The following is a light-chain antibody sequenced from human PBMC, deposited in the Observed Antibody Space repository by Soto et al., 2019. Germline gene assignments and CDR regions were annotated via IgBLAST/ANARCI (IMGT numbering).Light chain of an antibody. CDR3: QQYGTARVT. Sequence: EVVLTQSPGTLSLSPGERATLSCRASQSINNNLAWYQHKSGQAPRLLIYSASSRAAGVPDRFSGSGSRTDCTLTSSRLEPEDFAVYYCQQYGTARVTFGPGTKVDIK. J-gene: IGKJ3*01. V-gene: IGKV3-20*01. CDR2: SAS. CDR1: QSINNN.